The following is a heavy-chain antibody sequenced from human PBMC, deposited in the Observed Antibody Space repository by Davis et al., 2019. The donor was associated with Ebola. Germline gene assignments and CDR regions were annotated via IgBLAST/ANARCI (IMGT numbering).Heavy chain of an antibody. Sequence: GGSLRLSCAVPGFSFNNYGMSWVRQAPGKVLEWVSGVSESGSSTYYADSVKGRFTISRDNSKKELYLQTNSLRAEDTAVYYCVQALWLWAFDIWGQGTMVTVSS. J-gene: IGHJ3*02. CDR3: VQALWLWAFDI. V-gene: IGHV3-23*01. D-gene: IGHD3-16*01. CDR1: GFSFNNYG. CDR2: VSESGSST.